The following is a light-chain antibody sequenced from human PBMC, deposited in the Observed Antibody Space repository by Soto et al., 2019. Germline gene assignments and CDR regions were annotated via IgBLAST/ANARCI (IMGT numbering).Light chain of an antibody. J-gene: IGKJ4*01. Sequence: EIVLTQSPATLSLSPGERATLSCRASQSVSSYLAWYQQKPGQAPRLLIYDASNRATGIPARFSGSGSGTDFNLTSSSLEPEDFAVYYCQQRSNWPLTFGGGTKVEIK. CDR1: QSVSSY. V-gene: IGKV3-11*01. CDR2: DAS. CDR3: QQRSNWPLT.